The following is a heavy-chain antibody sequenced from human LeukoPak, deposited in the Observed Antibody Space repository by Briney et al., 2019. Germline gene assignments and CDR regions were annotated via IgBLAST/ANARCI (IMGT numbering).Heavy chain of an antibody. V-gene: IGHV1-8*03. Sequence: EASVKVSCTASGYTFTSYDINWVRQATGQGLEWMGWMNPNSGNTGYAQKFQGRVTITRNTSISTAYMELSSLRSEDTAVYYCARNPQGGYSGYDLIGVYYYYMDVWGKGTTVTVSS. CDR1: GYTFTSYD. D-gene: IGHD5-12*01. CDR2: MNPNSGNT. J-gene: IGHJ6*03. CDR3: ARNPQGGYSGYDLIGVYYYYMDV.